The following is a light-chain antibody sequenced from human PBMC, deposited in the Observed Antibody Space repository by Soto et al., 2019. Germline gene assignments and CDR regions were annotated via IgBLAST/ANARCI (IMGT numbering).Light chain of an antibody. Sequence: QSVLTQPPSVSGAPGQGVTISCTGSSSNIGAGYDVHWYQQLPGAAPKLLIFGNDNRPSGVPDRFSGSRSGTSASLAITGLQAEDEADYYCXXYDRSLSGSVFGAGTKLTVL. CDR1: SSNIGAGYD. CDR2: GND. V-gene: IGLV1-40*01. CDR3: XXYDRSLSGSV. J-gene: IGLJ1*01.